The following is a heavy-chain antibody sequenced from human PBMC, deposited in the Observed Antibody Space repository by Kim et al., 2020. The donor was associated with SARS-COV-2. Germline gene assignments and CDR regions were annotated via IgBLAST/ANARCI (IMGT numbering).Heavy chain of an antibody. J-gene: IGHJ6*02. Sequence: SVKVSCKASGGTFSSYAISWVRQAPGQGLEWMGGIIPIFGTANYAQKFQGRVTITADESTSTAYMELSSLRSEDTAVYYCARDRGYYDSSGYGQHYYYYYGMDVWGQGTTVTVSS. CDR1: GGTFSSYA. D-gene: IGHD3-22*01. V-gene: IGHV1-69*13. CDR2: IIPIFGTA. CDR3: ARDRGYYDSSGYGQHYYYYYGMDV.